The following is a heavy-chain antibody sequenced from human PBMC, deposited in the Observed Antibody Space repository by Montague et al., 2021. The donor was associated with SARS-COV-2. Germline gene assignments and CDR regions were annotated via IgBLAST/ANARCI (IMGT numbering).Heavy chain of an antibody. Sequence: SETLSLTCTVSGGSITNNIDYWAWIRQPPGKGLEWIGSMYYTGNTYYNPSLKSRVTISVVTSKNHFTLKLSSVTAAETAVYYCARLKRYFDSSGSPSAFDFWGQGTKVTVSS. V-gene: IGHV4-39*02. CDR1: GGSITNNIDY. J-gene: IGHJ3*01. CDR3: ARLKRYFDSSGSPSAFDF. CDR2: MYYTGNT. D-gene: IGHD3-22*01.